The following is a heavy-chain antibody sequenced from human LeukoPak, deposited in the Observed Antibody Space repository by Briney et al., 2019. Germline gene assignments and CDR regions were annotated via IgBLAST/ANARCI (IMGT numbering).Heavy chain of an antibody. CDR3: ARVEQLVRRDYYYYMDV. J-gene: IGHJ6*03. V-gene: IGHV1-2*02. CDR1: GYTFTTYG. D-gene: IGHD6-13*01. CDR2: ISAYSGGT. Sequence: ASVTVSCKASGYTFTTYGISWVRQAPGQGLEWMGWISAYSGGTNYAQKFQGRVTMTRDTSISTAYMELSRLRSDDTAVYYCARVEQLVRRDYYYYMDVWGKGTTVTVSS.